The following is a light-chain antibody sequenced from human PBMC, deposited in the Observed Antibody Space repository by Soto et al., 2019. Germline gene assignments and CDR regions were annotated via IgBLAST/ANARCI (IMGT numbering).Light chain of an antibody. CDR1: QSISTW. CDR2: DAS. Sequence: DIQMTQSPSTLSASVGDRVTITFRASQSISTWLAWYQQKPGKAPKILIYDASSLESGVPSRFSGSGSGTDFTLTISSLQPDDFATYYCQHYNSYSEAFGQGTKVDIK. V-gene: IGKV1-5*01. J-gene: IGKJ1*01. CDR3: QHYNSYSEA.